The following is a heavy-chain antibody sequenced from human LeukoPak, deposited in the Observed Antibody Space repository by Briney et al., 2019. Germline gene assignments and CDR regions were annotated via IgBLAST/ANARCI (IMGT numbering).Heavy chain of an antibody. V-gene: IGHV4-30-2*01. Sequence: SQTLSLTCTVSGGSISSGGYYWSWIRQPPGKGLEWIGYIYHSGSTYYNPSLKSRVTISVDRSKNQFSLKLSSVTAADTAVYYCARGRRGYGDSNYWGQGTLVTVSS. CDR3: ARGRRGYGDSNY. CDR1: GGSISSGGYY. D-gene: IGHD4-17*01. CDR2: IYHSGST. J-gene: IGHJ4*02.